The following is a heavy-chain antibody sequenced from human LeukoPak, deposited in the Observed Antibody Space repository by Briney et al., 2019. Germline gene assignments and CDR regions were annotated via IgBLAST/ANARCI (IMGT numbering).Heavy chain of an antibody. CDR1: GFTFSNAW. J-gene: IGHJ4*02. V-gene: IGHV3-23*01. Sequence: HPGGSLRLSCAASGFTFSNAWMSWVRQAPGKGLEWVSGISGSGGSTYNADSVKGRFTISRDNSKNTLYLQMNSLRAEDTAVYYCAKGSNNYPDNFDYWGQGTLVTVSS. D-gene: IGHD1-1*01. CDR3: AKGSNNYPDNFDY. CDR2: ISGSGGST.